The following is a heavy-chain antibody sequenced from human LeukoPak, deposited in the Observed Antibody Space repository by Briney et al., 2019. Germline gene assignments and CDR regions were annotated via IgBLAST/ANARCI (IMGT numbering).Heavy chain of an antibody. CDR1: GYTFTSYY. Sequence: ASVKVSCKASGYTFTSYYMHWVRQAPGQGLEWMGIINPSGGSTSYAQKFQGRVTITADESTSTAYMELSSLRSEDTAVYYCARVGYYDSSGYYYGWFDPWGQGTLVTVSS. V-gene: IGHV1-46*01. CDR2: INPSGGST. J-gene: IGHJ5*02. D-gene: IGHD3-22*01. CDR3: ARVGYYDSSGYYYGWFDP.